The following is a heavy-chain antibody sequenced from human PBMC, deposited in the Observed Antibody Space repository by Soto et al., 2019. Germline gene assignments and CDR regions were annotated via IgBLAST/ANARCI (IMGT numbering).Heavy chain of an antibody. CDR3: ASRFVDSATGYFDR. V-gene: IGHV4-30-2*01. CDR2: IYHSGST. D-gene: IGHD5-12*01. J-gene: IGHJ4*02. CDR1: GGSIINGNYS. Sequence: QLQLQESGSGLLRPSQTLSLTCLVSGGSIINGNYSWTWIRQPPGKALEWIGYIYHSGSTYYNPSLRSRVTPSVDRSKNQFSLTMKSMTAADTAVYYCASRFVDSATGYFDRWGQGTLVTVSS.